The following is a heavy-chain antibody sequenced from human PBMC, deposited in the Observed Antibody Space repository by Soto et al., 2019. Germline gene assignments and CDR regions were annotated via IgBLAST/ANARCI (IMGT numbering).Heavy chain of an antibody. J-gene: IGHJ6*02. CDR2: IRSKANSYAT. V-gene: IGHV3-73*01. D-gene: IGHD3-3*01. CDR3: TRLPDFWSGYSPYYYYGMDV. Sequence: QPGGSLRLSCAASGFTFSGSAMHWVRQASGKGLEWVGRIRSKANSYATVYAASVKGRFTISRDDSKNTAYLQMNSLKTEDTAVYYCTRLPDFWSGYSPYYYYGMDVWGQGTTVTVSS. CDR1: GFTFSGSA.